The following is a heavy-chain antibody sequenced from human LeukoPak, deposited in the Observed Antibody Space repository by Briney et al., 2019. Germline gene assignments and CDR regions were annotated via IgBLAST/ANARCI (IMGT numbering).Heavy chain of an antibody. D-gene: IGHD3-9*01. V-gene: IGHV3-30*18. CDR3: AKEYYDILTGYIVGATRPPGPAFDY. Sequence: GGSLRLSCAASGFTFSSYGMHWVRQAPGKGLEWVAVISYDGSNKYYADSVKGRFTISRDNSKNTLYPQMNSLRAEDTAVYYCAKEYYDILTGYIVGATRPPGPAFDYWGQGTLVTVSS. J-gene: IGHJ4*02. CDR2: ISYDGSNK. CDR1: GFTFSSYG.